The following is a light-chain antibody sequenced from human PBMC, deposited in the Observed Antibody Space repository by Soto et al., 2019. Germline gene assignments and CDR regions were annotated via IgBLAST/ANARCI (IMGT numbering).Light chain of an antibody. CDR1: QSVPRSY. CDR2: GTS. V-gene: IGKV3-20*01. J-gene: IGKJ5*01. CDR3: QQYGSSIT. Sequence: EIVLTQSPGTLSFSSGERATLSFRASQSVPRSYLAWYQQKPGQAPRLLIYGTSSRATGIPDRFSGSGSGTDFTLTISRLEPEDFAVFYCQQYGSSITFGQGTLLEI.